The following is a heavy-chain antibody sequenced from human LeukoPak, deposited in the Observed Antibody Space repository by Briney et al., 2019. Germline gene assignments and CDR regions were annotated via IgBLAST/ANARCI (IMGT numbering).Heavy chain of an antibody. CDR1: GFTFDDYG. CDR2: INWNSGST. CDR3: ARRLRNYYYYMDV. V-gene: IGHV3-20*04. D-gene: IGHD1-14*01. Sequence: GGSLRLSCAASGFTFDDYGMSWVRQAPGKGLEWVSGINWNSGSTGYADSVKGRFTISRDNAKNSLYLQMNSLRAEDTALYYCARRLRNYYYYMDVWGKGTTVTVSS. J-gene: IGHJ6*03.